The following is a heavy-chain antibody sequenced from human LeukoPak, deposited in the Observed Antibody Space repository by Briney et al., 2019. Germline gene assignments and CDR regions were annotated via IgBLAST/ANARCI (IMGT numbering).Heavy chain of an antibody. CDR2: ISWNSGSI. CDR3: AKGSRFDYDVLTGYPDY. Sequence: PGRSLRLSCAASGFTFDDYAMHWVRQAPGKGLEWVSGISWNSGSIGYADSVKGRFIISRDNAKNSLYLQMNSLRAEDTALYYCAKGSRFDYDVLTGYPDYWGQGTLVTVSS. V-gene: IGHV3-9*01. CDR1: GFTFDDYA. D-gene: IGHD3-9*01. J-gene: IGHJ4*02.